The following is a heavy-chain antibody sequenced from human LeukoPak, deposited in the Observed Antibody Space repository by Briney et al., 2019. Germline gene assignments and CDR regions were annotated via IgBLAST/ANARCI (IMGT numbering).Heavy chain of an antibody. J-gene: IGHJ4*02. CDR2: IYASGTS. V-gene: IGHV4-4*09. Sequence: SETLSLTCTVSGGSISSYYWSWIRQPPGKGLEWIGYIYASGTSTYNPSLKSRVTISVDTSKNQCSLQLSSVTAADTAVYYCARGGSLITMASLWGQGTLVTVSS. D-gene: IGHD3-10*01. CDR1: GGSISSYY. CDR3: ARGGSLITMASL.